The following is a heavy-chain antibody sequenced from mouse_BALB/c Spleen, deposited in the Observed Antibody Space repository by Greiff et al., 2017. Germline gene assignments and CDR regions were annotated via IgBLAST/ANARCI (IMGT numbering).Heavy chain of an antibody. Sequence: DVQLVESGGGLVKPGGSLKLSCAASGFTFSSYAMSWVRQTPEKRLEWVASISSGGSTYYPDSVKGRFTISRDNARNILYLQMSSLRSEDTAMYYCARGYYGSSLYWYFDVWGGGTTVTVSS. J-gene: IGHJ1*01. CDR1: GFTFSSYA. CDR3: ARGYYGSSLYWYFDV. CDR2: ISSGGST. V-gene: IGHV5-6-5*01. D-gene: IGHD1-1*01.